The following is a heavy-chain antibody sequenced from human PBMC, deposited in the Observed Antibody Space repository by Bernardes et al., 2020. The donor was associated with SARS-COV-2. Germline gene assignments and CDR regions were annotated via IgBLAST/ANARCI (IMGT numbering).Heavy chain of an antibody. CDR3: SRGNVRTVTSNLYF. CDR2: IWYGGSNK. J-gene: IGHJ4*02. D-gene: IGHD4-17*01. CDR1: GFTFSSYG. Sequence: VGSLRLSCAASGFTFSSYGMHWVRQAPGKGLEWVAIIWYGGSNKYYADSVKGRFTISRDSSKNTLGLQMNSLRAGDTAIYYFSRGNVRTVTSNLYFWVQGILVTVSS. V-gene: IGHV3-33*01.